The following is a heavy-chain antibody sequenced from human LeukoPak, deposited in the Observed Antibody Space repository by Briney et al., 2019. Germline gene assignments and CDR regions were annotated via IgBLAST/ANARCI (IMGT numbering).Heavy chain of an antibody. D-gene: IGHD5-18*01. CDR3: ARDYYSYGIDY. CDR1: GGSISSKSYY. J-gene: IGHJ4*02. CDR2: IYYSGST. Sequence: SETLSLTCSVFGGSISSKSYYWSWIRQPPGKGLEWIGYIYYSGSTNYNPSLKSRVTISVDTSKNQFSLKLSSVTAADTAVYYCARDYYSYGIDYWGQGTLVTVSS. V-gene: IGHV4-61*01.